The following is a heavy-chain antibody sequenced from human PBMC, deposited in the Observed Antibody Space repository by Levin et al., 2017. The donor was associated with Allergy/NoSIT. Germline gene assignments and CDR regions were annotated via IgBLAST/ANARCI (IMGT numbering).Heavy chain of an antibody. V-gene: IGHV1-69*13. CDR1: GGTFSSYA. CDR3: ARDRMMDSVFDY. D-gene: IGHD3-16*01. CDR2: IIPIFGTA. J-gene: IGHJ4*02. Sequence: ASVKVSCKASGGTFSSYAISWVRQAPGQGLEWMGGIIPIFGTANYAQKFQGRVTITADESTSTAYMELSSLRSEDTAVYYCARDRMMDSVFDYWGLGTLVTVSS.